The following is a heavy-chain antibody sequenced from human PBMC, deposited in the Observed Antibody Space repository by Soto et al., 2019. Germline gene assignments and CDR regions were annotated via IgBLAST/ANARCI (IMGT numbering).Heavy chain of an antibody. D-gene: IGHD2-15*01. V-gene: IGHV1-3*01. J-gene: IGHJ5*02. Sequence: QVQLVQSGAEVKKPGASVKDSCKASGYTFTSYAMHWVRQAPGQRLEWMGWINAGNGNTKYSQKVQVRVTITRDRSASTAYMELSSLRSEDTAVYYCARDPNCSGGSCYSGWFDPWGQGTLVTVSS. CDR2: INAGNGNT. CDR3: ARDPNCSGGSCYSGWFDP. CDR1: GYTFTSYA.